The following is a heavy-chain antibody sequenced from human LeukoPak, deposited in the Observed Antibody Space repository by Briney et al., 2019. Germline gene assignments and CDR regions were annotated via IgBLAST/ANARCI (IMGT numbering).Heavy chain of an antibody. Sequence: PGGSLRLSCAASGFTFSRFAMSWVRQAPGKGLEWVSAISGSGGSTYYADSVKGRFTISRDNSKNTLYLQMNSLRAEDTAVYYCAKDPVVVVTAIHSYWGQGTLVTVSS. CDR1: GFTFSRFA. CDR3: AKDPVVVVTAIHSY. CDR2: ISGSGGST. V-gene: IGHV3-23*01. J-gene: IGHJ4*02. D-gene: IGHD2-21*02.